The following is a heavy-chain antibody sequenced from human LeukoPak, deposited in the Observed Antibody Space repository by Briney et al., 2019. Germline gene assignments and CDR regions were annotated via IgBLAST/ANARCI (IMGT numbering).Heavy chain of an antibody. CDR1: GYSFTSYW. CDR2: IYPGDSDT. CDR3: ASVGETTARGFDP. Sequence: GESLKISCKGSGYSFTSYWIGWVRQMPGKGLEWMGIIYPGDSDTRYSPSFQGQVTISADKSISIAYLQWSSLKASDTAMYYCASVGETTARGFDPWGQGTLVTVSS. D-gene: IGHD3-16*01. V-gene: IGHV5-51*01. J-gene: IGHJ5*02.